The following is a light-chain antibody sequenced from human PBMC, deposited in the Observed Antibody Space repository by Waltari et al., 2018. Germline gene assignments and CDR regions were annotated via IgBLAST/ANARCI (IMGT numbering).Light chain of an antibody. J-gene: IGKJ5*01. CDR1: QSVSSY. CDR2: DAS. V-gene: IGKV3-11*01. Sequence: EIVLTQSPATLSLSPGERPTLPSRASQSVSSYLAWYQQKPGQAPRLLIYDASNRATGIPARFSGSGSGTDFTLTISSLEPEDFAVYYCQQRSNWPITFGQGTRLEIK. CDR3: QQRSNWPIT.